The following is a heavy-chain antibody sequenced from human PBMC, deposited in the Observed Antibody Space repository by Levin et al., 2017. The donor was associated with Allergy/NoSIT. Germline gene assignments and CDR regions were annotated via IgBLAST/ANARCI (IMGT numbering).Heavy chain of an antibody. D-gene: IGHD3-22*01. J-gene: IGHJ2*01. CDR2: VKGKTDGGTT. CDR1: SLTLSDAW. Sequence: GGSLRLSCAASSLTLSDAWVSWVRQAPGKGLEWVGRVKGKTDGGTTDYAAPLKGRFTISRDDSKNTVFLQMESLNTEDTAVYYCTTGGYYSDTSGYSWYFDVWGRGTLVTVSS. CDR3: TTGGYYSDTSGYSWYFDV. V-gene: IGHV3-15*01.